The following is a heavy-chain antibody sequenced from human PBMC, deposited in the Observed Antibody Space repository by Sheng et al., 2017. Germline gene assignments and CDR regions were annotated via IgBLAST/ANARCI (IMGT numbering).Heavy chain of an antibody. CDR1: GFTFSSYA. CDR2: ISGSGGST. Sequence: EVQLLESGGGLVQPGGSLRLSCAASGFTFSSYAMSWVRQAPGKGLEWVSAISGSGGSTYYADSVKGRFTISRDNSKNTLYLQMNSLRAEDTAVYYCAKDGQPEDILTGYYSTNWFDPWGQGTLVTVSS. V-gene: IGHV3-23*01. J-gene: IGHJ5*02. D-gene: IGHD3-9*01. CDR3: AKDGQPEDILTGYYSTNWFDP.